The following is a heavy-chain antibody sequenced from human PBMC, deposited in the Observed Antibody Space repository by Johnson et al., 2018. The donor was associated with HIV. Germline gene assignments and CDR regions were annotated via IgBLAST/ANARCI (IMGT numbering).Heavy chain of an antibody. Sequence: VQLVESGGGLVQPGGSLRLSCAVSAFSVSSNYMSWVRQAPGKGLEWVSVIYSGGSTYYADSVKGRFTISRDNAKNSLYLQMNSLRAEDTAVYYCAGDMGTHAFDIWGQGTMVTVSS. CDR1: AFSVSSNY. D-gene: IGHD2-15*01. CDR3: AGDMGTHAFDI. CDR2: IYSGGST. J-gene: IGHJ3*02. V-gene: IGHV3-66*01.